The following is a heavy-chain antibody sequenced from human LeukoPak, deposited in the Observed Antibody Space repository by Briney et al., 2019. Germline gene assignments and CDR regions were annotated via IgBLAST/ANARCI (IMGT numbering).Heavy chain of an antibody. CDR3: ASAVRGVDDAFDI. V-gene: IGHV1-3*01. CDR1: GYTFTSYA. D-gene: IGHD3-10*01. CDR2: INAGNGNT. Sequence: ASVKVSCKASGYTFTSYAMHWVRQAPGQRLEWIGWINAGNGNTKYSQKFQGRVTITRDTSASTAYMELSSLRSEDTAVYYCASAVRGVDDAFDIWGQGTMVTVSS. J-gene: IGHJ3*02.